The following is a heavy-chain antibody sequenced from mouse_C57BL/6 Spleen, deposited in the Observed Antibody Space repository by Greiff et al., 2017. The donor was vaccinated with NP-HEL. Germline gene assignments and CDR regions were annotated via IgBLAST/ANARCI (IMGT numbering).Heavy chain of an antibody. CDR1: GYTFTSYT. D-gene: IGHD1-1*01. CDR3: ARPNYYGSSYELGGAMDY. J-gene: IGHJ4*01. V-gene: IGHV1-4*01. CDR2: INPSSGYT. Sequence: VQRVESGAELARPGASVKMSCKASGYTFTSYTMHWVKQRPGQGLEWIGYINPSSGYTKYNQKFKDKATLTADKSSSTAYMQLSSLTSEDSAVYYCARPNYYGSSYELGGAMDYWGQGTSVTVSS.